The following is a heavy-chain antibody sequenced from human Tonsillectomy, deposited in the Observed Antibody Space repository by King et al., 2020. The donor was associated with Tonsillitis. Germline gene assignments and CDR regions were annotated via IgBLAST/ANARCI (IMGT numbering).Heavy chain of an antibody. CDR2: INHSGST. CDR1: GGSFSDYF. Sequence: VQLQQWGAGLLKPSETLSLTCAVYGGSFSDYFWSWIRQPPGKGLEWIGDINHSGSTNSNPSLKSRVTISMDTSKNQFSLKLSTMTAADTAVYYCARGKYDFGSGYSDYFDYWGRGTLVTVSS. V-gene: IGHV4-34*01. CDR3: ARGKYDFGSGYSDYFDY. D-gene: IGHD3-3*01. J-gene: IGHJ4*02.